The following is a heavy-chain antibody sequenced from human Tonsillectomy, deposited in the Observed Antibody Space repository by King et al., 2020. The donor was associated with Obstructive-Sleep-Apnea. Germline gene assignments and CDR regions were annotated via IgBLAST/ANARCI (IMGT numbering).Heavy chain of an antibody. V-gene: IGHV1-2*02. D-gene: IGHD4-17*01. CDR1: GYTFTAYY. CDR2: INPNSGGT. Sequence: QLVQSGAEVKKPGASVKVSCRASGYTFTAYYVHWVRQAPGQGLEWMGWINPNSGGTNYAQKFQGRVTMTRDTSSSTAYMDLSRLRSDDTAVYYCAAVAITTATYYFDYWGQGTLVTVSS. CDR3: AAVAITTATYYFDY. J-gene: IGHJ4*02.